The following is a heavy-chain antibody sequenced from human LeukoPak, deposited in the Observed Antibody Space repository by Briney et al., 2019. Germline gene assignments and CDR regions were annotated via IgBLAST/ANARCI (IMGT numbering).Heavy chain of an antibody. CDR3: AKAPQFGDTAMVVFDY. Sequence: GGSWGLSWAASGFTLRSYPMGWFRRPPGRGLEWFSLISGSGGSTYYADSVKGRFTISRDNSKNTLYLQMNSLRAEDTAVYYCAKAPQFGDTAMVVFDYWGQGTLVTVSS. V-gene: IGHV3-23*01. J-gene: IGHJ4*02. CDR1: GFTLRSYP. CDR2: ISGSGGST. D-gene: IGHD5-18*01.